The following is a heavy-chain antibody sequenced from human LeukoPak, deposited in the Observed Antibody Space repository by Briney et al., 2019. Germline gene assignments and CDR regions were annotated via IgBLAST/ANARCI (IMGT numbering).Heavy chain of an antibody. Sequence: ASVKVSCKASGYTFTSYDINWMRQATGQEPEWMGWINPNTGNTGYAQKFQGRVTITRDTSISTAYMELSSLRSEDTAVYYCAKHYQTTFDYWGQGTLVSVSS. CDR1: GYTFTSYD. CDR3: AKHYQTTFDY. D-gene: IGHD1-14*01. J-gene: IGHJ4*02. V-gene: IGHV1-8*03. CDR2: INPNTGNT.